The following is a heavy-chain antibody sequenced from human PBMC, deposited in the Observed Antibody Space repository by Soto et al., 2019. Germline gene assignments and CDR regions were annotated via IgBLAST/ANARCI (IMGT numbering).Heavy chain of an antibody. CDR1: GGTFSSYI. CDR2: IIPLFGTV. J-gene: IGHJ4*02. CDR3: ARGKGDY. Sequence: QVQLVQSGAEVKKPGSSVKVSCKTSGGTFSSYIITWVRQAPGQGLEWMGGIIPLFGTVNYAQRFQGRVTINADESPSTAYMNLSSLTSEDTAVYYCARGKGDYWGQGTQVIVSS. V-gene: IGHV1-69*12.